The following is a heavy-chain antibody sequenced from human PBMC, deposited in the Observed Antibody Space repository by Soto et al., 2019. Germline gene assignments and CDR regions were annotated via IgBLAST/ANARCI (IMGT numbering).Heavy chain of an antibody. CDR3: ARDRGASRRDGYNLLDY. V-gene: IGHV3-30-3*01. J-gene: IGHJ4*02. CDR2: ISYDGSNK. D-gene: IGHD5-12*01. CDR1: GFTFSSYA. Sequence: GGSLRLSCAASGFTFSSYAMHWVRQAPGKGLEWVAVISYDGSNKYYADSVKGRFTISRDNSKNTLYLQMNSLRAEDTAVYYRARDRGASRRDGYNLLDYWGQGTLVTVSS.